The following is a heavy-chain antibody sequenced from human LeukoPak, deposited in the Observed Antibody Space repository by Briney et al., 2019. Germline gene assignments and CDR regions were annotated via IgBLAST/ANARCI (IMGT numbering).Heavy chain of an antibody. J-gene: IGHJ6*03. CDR2: IIPIFGTA. V-gene: IGHV1-69*05. Sequence: SVKVSCKASGGTFSSYAISWVRQAPGQGLEWMGGIIPIFGTANYAQKFQGRVTITTDESTSTAYMELSSLRSEDTAVYYCARASDSSSWHYYYYYMDVWGKGTTVTVSS. CDR3: ARASDSSSWHYYYYYMDV. CDR1: GGTFSSYA. D-gene: IGHD6-13*01.